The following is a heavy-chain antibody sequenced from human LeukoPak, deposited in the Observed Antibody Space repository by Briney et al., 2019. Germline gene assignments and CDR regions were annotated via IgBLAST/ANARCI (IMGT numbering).Heavy chain of an antibody. CDR3: AREVRSGPDY. Sequence: GGSLRLSCAASGFNFCSYSMNWVRQAPGKRLEWVSSISSSSSYIYYADSVKGRFTISRDNAKNSLYLQMNSLRAEDTAVYYCAREVRSGPDYWGQGTLVTVSS. CDR1: GFNFCSYS. V-gene: IGHV3-21*01. D-gene: IGHD6-19*01. CDR2: ISSSSSYI. J-gene: IGHJ4*02.